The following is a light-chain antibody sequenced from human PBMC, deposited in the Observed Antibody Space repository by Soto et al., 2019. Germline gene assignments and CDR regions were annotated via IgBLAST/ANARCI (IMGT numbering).Light chain of an antibody. CDR3: QHYGGMWT. V-gene: IGKV1-5*01. CDR2: DAS. CDR1: QSITNR. Sequence: DIQMTQSPSTLSASVGDRVTITCRASQSITNRLAWYQQKPGKAPKVLIYDASSLESGVPSRFTGSGSGTEFALTLSSLQPDDFATYWCQHYGGMWTFGQGTKVEF. J-gene: IGKJ1*01.